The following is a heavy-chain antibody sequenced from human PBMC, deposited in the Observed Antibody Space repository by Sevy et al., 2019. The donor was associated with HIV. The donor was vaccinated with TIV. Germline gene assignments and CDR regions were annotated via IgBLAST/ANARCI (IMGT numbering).Heavy chain of an antibody. CDR2: IFYSGST. J-gene: IGHJ4*02. Sequence: SETLSLTCTVSGGSINSGYYYWGWIRPPPGKGLEWIGSIFYSGSTYYNPSLKSRVTISTDTSKNQCSLNLSSVTAADTAVYYCARQGTSWPLYFDYWGQGTLVTVSS. V-gene: IGHV4-39*01. D-gene: IGHD6-13*01. CDR1: GGSINSGYYY. CDR3: ARQGTSWPLYFDY.